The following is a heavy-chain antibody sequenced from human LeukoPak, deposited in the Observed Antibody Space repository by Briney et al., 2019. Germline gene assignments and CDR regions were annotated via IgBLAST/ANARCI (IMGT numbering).Heavy chain of an antibody. CDR1: GGSISSSSYY. D-gene: IGHD1-26*01. CDR2: IYYSGST. V-gene: IGHV4-39*01. Sequence: SETLSLTCTASGGSISSSSYYWGWIRQPPGKGLEWIGSIYYSGSTYYNPSLKSRVTISVDTSKNQFSLKLTSVTAAGTAVYYCARPQVGATVAFDIWGQGTMVTVSS. CDR3: ARPQVGATVAFDI. J-gene: IGHJ3*02.